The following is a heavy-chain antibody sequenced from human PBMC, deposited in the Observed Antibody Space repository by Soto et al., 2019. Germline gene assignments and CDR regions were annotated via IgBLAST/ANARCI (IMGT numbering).Heavy chain of an antibody. J-gene: IGHJ4*02. CDR3: VRDDFGLGIDY. Sequence: PGGSLRLSCAASGFTFSNYDMHWVRQGTGKGLEWLSGITTTGDTYYPGSVKGRFTISREKAKNSLYLQMNSLSAGDTAVYYCVRDDFGLGIDYWGLGTLVTDSP. V-gene: IGHV3-13*01. CDR1: GFTFSNYD. CDR2: ITTTGDT. D-gene: IGHD1-26*01.